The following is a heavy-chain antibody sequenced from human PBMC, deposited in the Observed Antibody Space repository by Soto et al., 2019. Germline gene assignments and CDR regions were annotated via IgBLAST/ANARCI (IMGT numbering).Heavy chain of an antibody. Sequence: PXESLTISFTVSGESLSYYWIGLVRQMPGKGLEWMGIIYPVDSDTRYSPSFQGQVTISADKSISTAYLQWSSLKASDTAMYFCATLRDPFTWFDPWGQGTLVTVYS. CDR3: ATLRDPFTWFDP. V-gene: IGHV5-51*01. J-gene: IGHJ5*02. CDR1: GESLSYYW. CDR2: IYPVDSDT.